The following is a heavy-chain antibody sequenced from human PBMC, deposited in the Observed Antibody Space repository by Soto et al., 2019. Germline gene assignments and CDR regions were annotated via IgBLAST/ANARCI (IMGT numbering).Heavy chain of an antibody. CDR2: IYPGDSDT. J-gene: IGHJ4*02. V-gene: IGHV5-51*01. CDR3: ARQTNKIRQYYFDY. Sequence: PGESLKISCKGSGYTFTTYWIGWVRQMPGKGLEWMGIIYPGDSDTRYSPSFQGQVTISADKSINTAYLQWSSLKASDTAMYYCARQTNKIRQYYFDYWGQGTLVTVSS. CDR1: GYTFTTYW.